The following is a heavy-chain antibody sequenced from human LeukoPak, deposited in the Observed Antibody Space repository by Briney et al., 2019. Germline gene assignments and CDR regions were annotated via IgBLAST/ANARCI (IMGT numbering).Heavy chain of an antibody. CDR1: GGSFSGYY. V-gene: IGHV4-34*01. D-gene: IGHD2-15*01. CDR2: INHSGST. J-gene: IGHJ5*02. CDR3: ARGGIVVVVAANIWFDP. Sequence: SETLSLTCAVYGGSFSGYYWSWIRQPPGKGLEWIGEINHSGSTNYNPSLKSRVTISVDTSKNQFSLKLSSVTAADTAVYYCARGGIVVVVAANIWFDPWGQGTLVTVSS.